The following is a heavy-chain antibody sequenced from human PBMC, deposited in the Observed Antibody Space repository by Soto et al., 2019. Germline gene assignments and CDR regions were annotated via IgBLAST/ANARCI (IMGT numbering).Heavy chain of an antibody. CDR3: AKGITRDYGGNSGGLCDL. Sequence: EVQLLESGGGLVQPGGSLRLSCAASGFTFSSYAMSWVRQAPGKGLEWVSAISGSGGSTYYADSVKGRFTISRDNSKNTLYLQMNSLRAEDTAVYYCAKGITRDYGGNSGGLCDLWGRDTLVTVSS. D-gene: IGHD4-17*01. J-gene: IGHJ2*01. CDR2: ISGSGGST. V-gene: IGHV3-23*01. CDR1: GFTFSSYA.